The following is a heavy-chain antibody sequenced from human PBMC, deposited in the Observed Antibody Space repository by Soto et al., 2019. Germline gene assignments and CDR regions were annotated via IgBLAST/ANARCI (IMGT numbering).Heavy chain of an antibody. CDR2: IYYSGST. J-gene: IGHJ3*02. CDR1: GGSISSYY. Sequence: SETLSLTCTVSGGSISSYYWSWIRQPPGKGLEWIGYIYYSGSTNYNPSLKSRVTISVDTSKNQFSLKLSSVTAADTAVYYCARGTPVLRYFDWSAGFDIWGQGTMVT. CDR3: ARGTPVLRYFDWSAGFDI. V-gene: IGHV4-59*01. D-gene: IGHD3-9*01.